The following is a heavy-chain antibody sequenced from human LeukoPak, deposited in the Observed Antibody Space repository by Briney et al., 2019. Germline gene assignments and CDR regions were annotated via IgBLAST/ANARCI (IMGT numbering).Heavy chain of an antibody. CDR2: IYYSGST. Sequence: SETLSLTCAVSGGSISSGGYSWSWIRQPPGKGLEWIGYIYYSGSTNYNPSLKSRVTISVDTSKNQFSLKLSSVTAADTAVYYCARYAEQWLVQGYYYYYYMDVWGKGTTVTISS. CDR3: ARYAEQWLVQGYYYYYYMDV. V-gene: IGHV4-30-4*07. D-gene: IGHD6-19*01. J-gene: IGHJ6*03. CDR1: GGSISSGGYS.